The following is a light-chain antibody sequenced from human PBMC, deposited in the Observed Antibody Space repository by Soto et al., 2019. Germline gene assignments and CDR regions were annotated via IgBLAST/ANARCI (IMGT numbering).Light chain of an antibody. CDR3: QHRSNSWT. CDR2: DAS. J-gene: IGKJ1*01. V-gene: IGKV3D-20*02. CDR1: RSGTSNS. Sequence: LLPQSPSTLSLPHGAGVTLPCRATRSGTSNSPAWYQQKPGQAPRLLFDDASSGASGIPARCSGSCAGTDFTLTISSLDPEYFAFYYCQHRSNSWTFGQGTKVDIK.